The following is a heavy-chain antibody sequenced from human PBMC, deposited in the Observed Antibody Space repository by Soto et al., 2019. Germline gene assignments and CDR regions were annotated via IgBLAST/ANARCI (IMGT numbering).Heavy chain of an antibody. CDR3: ARDTPIGYSSRWFSGHYSFDL. D-gene: IGHD6-13*01. V-gene: IGHV4-61*01. Sequence: TSETLSLTCTVSGDPVSSGSYYWSWVRQPPGKGLEWIGYIYYSGSTNYNPSLKSRVTISVDTSKNQFSLRLSSVTAADTAVYYCARDTPIGYSSRWFSGHYSFDLWGRGTLVAVS. J-gene: IGHJ2*01. CDR2: IYYSGST. CDR1: GDPVSSGSYY.